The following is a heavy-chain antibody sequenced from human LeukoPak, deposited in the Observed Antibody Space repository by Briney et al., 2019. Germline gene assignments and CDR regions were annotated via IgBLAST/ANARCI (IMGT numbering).Heavy chain of an antibody. J-gene: IGHJ4*02. V-gene: IGHV3-30*02. CDR2: IRYDGSNK. CDR3: AKERGYSGYPGGY. Sequence: PGGSLRLSCAASGFTFSSYGMHWVRQAPGKGLEWVAFIRYDGSNKYYADSVKGRFTISRDNSKNTLYLQMNSLRAEDTAVYYCAKERGYSGYPGGYWGQGTLVTVSS. D-gene: IGHD5-12*01. CDR1: GFTFSSYG.